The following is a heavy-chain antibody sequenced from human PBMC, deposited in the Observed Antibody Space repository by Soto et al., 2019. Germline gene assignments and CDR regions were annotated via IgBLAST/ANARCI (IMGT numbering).Heavy chain of an antibody. CDR1: GGSISSSSYY. CDR2: IYYSGST. D-gene: IGHD5-12*01. CDR3: ARSYDSFLFDY. Sequence: SETLSLTCTVSGGSISSSSYYWGWIRQPPGKGLEWIGSIYYSGSTYYNPSLKSRVTISVDTSKNQFSLKLSSVTAADTAVYYCARSYDSFLFDYWGQGTLVTVS. V-gene: IGHV4-39*01. J-gene: IGHJ4*02.